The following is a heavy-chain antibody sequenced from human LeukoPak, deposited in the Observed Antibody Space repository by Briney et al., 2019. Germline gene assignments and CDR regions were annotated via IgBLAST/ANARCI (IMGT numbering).Heavy chain of an antibody. D-gene: IGHD4-17*01. CDR2: INHSGST. J-gene: IGHJ4*02. Sequence: SETLSLTCAVYGGSFSGYYWSWIRQPPGKGLEWIGEINHSGSTNYNPSLKSRVTISVDTSKNQFSLKLSSVTAADTAVYYCARGLRLRHRLRLDATYYFDYWGQGTLVTVSS. CDR3: ARGLRLRHRLRLDATYYFDY. CDR1: GGSFSGYY. V-gene: IGHV4-34*01.